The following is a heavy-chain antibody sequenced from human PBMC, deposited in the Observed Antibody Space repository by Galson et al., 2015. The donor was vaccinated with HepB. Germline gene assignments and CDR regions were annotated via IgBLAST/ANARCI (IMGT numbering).Heavy chain of an antibody. CDR1: GYTFINYG. J-gene: IGHJ5*02. CDR3: ARDHGIGESLFDP. Sequence: SVKVSCKASGYTFINYGVNWVRQAPGQGLEWMGWISPYNGNTNYAQTFQGRVTMTTDTSTGTAYMELRSLTSDDRAVYYCARDHGIGESLFDPWGQGTLVTVSS. D-gene: IGHD3-10*01. CDR2: ISPYNGNT. V-gene: IGHV1-18*01.